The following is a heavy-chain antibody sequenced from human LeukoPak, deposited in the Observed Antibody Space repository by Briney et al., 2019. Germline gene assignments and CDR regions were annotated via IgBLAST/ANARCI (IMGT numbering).Heavy chain of an antibody. J-gene: IGHJ5*02. V-gene: IGHV4-61*01. D-gene: IGHD3-10*01. Sequence: SETLSLTCTVSGGSISSSSYYWGWIRQPPGKGLEWIGYIYYSGSTNYNPSLKSRVTISVDTSKNQFSLKLSSVTAADTAVYYCARDIRYYGSGSYYNENWFDPWGQGTLVTVSS. CDR1: GGSISSSSYY. CDR3: ARDIRYYGSGSYYNENWFDP. CDR2: IYYSGST.